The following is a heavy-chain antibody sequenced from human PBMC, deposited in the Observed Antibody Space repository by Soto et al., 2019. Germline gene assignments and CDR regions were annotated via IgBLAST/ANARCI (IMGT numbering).Heavy chain of an antibody. Sequence: SETLSLTCTVSGGSISSGGYYWSWIRQHPGKGLEWIGYIYYSGSTYYNPSLKSRVTISVDTSKNQFSLKLSSVTAADTAVYYCASVQYSSSRYVWFDPWGQGTLVTVAS. V-gene: IGHV4-31*03. CDR1: GGSISSGGYY. J-gene: IGHJ5*02. CDR3: ASVQYSSSRYVWFDP. D-gene: IGHD6-13*01. CDR2: IYYSGST.